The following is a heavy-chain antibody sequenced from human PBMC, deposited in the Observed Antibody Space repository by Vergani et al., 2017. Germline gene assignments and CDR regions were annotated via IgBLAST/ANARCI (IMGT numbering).Heavy chain of an antibody. Sequence: QVQVVQSGAEVKKSGASVKVSCKTSGYTFSNYYMHWVRQAPGQGLEWMGIINPSWCHTNYAQKFQGRVTMTRDTSTSTVYMELSSLRSEDTAIYYCARGDYGILTGYRYWGQGTLVTVSA. CDR2: INPSWCHT. CDR3: ARGDYGILTGYRY. D-gene: IGHD3-9*01. V-gene: IGHV1-46*03. CDR1: GYTFSNYY. J-gene: IGHJ4*02.